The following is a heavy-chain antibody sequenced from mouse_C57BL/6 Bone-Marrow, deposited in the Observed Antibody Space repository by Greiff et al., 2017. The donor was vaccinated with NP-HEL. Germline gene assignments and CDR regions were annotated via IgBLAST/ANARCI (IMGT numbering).Heavy chain of an antibody. Sequence: EVQLQESGGGLVQPGGSMKLSCAASGFTFSDAWMDWVRQSPEKGLEWVAEIRNKANNHATYYAESVKGRFTISRDDSKSSGYLQMNSLRAEDTCIYYCTRGYYYGSSSYFDVWGTGTTVTVSS. D-gene: IGHD1-1*01. V-gene: IGHV6-6*01. CDR2: IRNKANNHAT. CDR1: GFTFSDAW. CDR3: TRGYYYGSSSYFDV. J-gene: IGHJ1*03.